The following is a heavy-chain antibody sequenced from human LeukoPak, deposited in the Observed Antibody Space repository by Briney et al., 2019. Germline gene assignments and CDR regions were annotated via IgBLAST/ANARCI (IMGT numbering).Heavy chain of an antibody. CDR3: AKVMGYCSSTSCYTFDY. Sequence: GGSLRLSCAASGFTFSSYWMHWVRQAPGKGLVWVSRINSDGSSTSYADSVKGRFTISRDNSKNTLYLQMNSLRAEDTAVYYCAKVMGYCSSTSCYTFDYWGQGTLVTVSS. CDR2: INSDGSST. V-gene: IGHV3-74*01. D-gene: IGHD2-2*02. CDR1: GFTFSSYW. J-gene: IGHJ4*02.